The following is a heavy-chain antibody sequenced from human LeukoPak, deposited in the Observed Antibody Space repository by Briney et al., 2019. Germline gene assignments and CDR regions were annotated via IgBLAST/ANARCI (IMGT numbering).Heavy chain of an antibody. Sequence: PGGSLRLSCAASGFTFSSYVMHWVRQAPGKGLEWVAIISYDGSNEYYADSVKGRFTISRDNSKNTLYLQMNSLRAVDTAVYYCANVPRGGAILSSWFDPWGQGILVTVSS. CDR2: ISYDGSNE. CDR1: GFTFSSYV. D-gene: IGHD3-10*01. V-gene: IGHV3-30*04. J-gene: IGHJ5*02. CDR3: ANVPRGGAILSSWFDP.